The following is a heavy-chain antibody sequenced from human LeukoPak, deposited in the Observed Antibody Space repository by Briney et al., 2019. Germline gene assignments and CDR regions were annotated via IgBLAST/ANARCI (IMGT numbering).Heavy chain of an antibody. Sequence: GGSLRLSCAATGFTFSNYAIHWVSQAPGKGLEWVAVISFDATKEYFGKSVKGRFTISRDNSKATLYLQMHRLRIEDTALYFCARFKVGTNTTQKNAFDIWGRGTVVAVSS. CDR3: ARFKVGTNTTQKNAFDI. CDR1: GFTFSNYA. J-gene: IGHJ3*02. D-gene: IGHD1-1*01. CDR2: ISFDATKE. V-gene: IGHV3-30*01.